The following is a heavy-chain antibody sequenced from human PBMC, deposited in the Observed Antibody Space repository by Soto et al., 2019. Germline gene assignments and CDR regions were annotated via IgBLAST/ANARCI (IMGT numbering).Heavy chain of an antibody. J-gene: IGHJ1*01. CDR2: IYFSGVA. V-gene: IGHV4-59*01. Sequence: SETLSLTCTVSGASITDSYWSWIRQPPEKGLEWSGYIYFSGVATYNPSLKSRATMSRDTSKNEFSLKLTSVTAADTAIYYCARGHSDLAVSAAAHWGQGTLVTVSA. CDR3: ARGHSDLAVSAAAH. D-gene: IGHD6-25*01. CDR1: GASITDSY.